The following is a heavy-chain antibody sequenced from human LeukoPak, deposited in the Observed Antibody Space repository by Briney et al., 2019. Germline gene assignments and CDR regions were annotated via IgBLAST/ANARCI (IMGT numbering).Heavy chain of an antibody. CDR2: IYTSGST. CDR1: GGSISSYY. J-gene: IGHJ6*03. V-gene: IGHV4-4*07. CDR3: AREFGELLGHYYYYYMDV. D-gene: IGHD3-10*01. Sequence: PSQTLSLTCTVSGGSISSYYWSWFRHPAGKGPEWIGRIYTSGSTTYNPSLKSRVTMSVDTSKNQFSLKLSSVTAADTAVYYCAREFGELLGHYYYYYMDVWGKGTTVTVSS.